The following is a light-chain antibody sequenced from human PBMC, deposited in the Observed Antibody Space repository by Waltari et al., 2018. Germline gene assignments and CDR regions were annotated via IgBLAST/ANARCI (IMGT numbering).Light chain of an antibody. CDR3: SSYTRSRTLV. CDR2: DVS. Sequence: QSALTQPASVSGSPGQSITVSCTGTANDVGSRDFVPWSQQHPGKVPKLILYDVSNRPSVLSHPFSGSKSGNTASLTISGLQPEDEADYYCSSYTRSRTLVFGGGTKVTVL. J-gene: IGLJ2*01. V-gene: IGLV2-14*01. CDR1: ANDVGSRDF.